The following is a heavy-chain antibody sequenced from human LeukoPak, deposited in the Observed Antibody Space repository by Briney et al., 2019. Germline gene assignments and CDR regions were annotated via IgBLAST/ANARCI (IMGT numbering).Heavy chain of an antibody. CDR3: ARVPYGDYAFSYYYYYMDV. D-gene: IGHD4-17*01. J-gene: IGHJ6*03. V-gene: IGHV4-39*07. CDR1: GGSISSSSYY. CDR2: IYYSGST. Sequence: SETLSLTCTVSGGSISSSSYYWGWIRQPPGKGLERIGSIYYSGSTYYNPSLKSRVTISVDTSKNQFSLKLSSVTAADTAVYYCARVPYGDYAFSYYYYYMDVWGKGTTVTVSS.